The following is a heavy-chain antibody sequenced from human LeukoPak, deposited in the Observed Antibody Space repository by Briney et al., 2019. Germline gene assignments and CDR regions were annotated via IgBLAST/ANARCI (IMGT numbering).Heavy chain of an antibody. D-gene: IGHD6-6*01. Sequence: GGSLRLSCAASGFTFSSYGMHWVRQAPGKGLEWVAVIWYDGSNKYYADSVKGRFTISRDNSKNTLYLQMNSLRPEDTAVYYCAKGRFSAARPNDAFDIWGQGTMVTVSS. CDR3: AKGRFSAARPNDAFDI. CDR2: IWYDGSNK. V-gene: IGHV3-30*02. J-gene: IGHJ3*02. CDR1: GFTFSSYG.